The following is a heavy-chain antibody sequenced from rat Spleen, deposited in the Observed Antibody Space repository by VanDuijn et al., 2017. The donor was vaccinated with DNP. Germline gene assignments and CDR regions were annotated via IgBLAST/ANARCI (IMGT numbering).Heavy chain of an antibody. CDR3: ARSGDYSSYYVMDV. J-gene: IGHJ4*01. CDR1: GFSLRSYG. CDR2: IRSGGIT. D-gene: IGHD1-2*01. V-gene: IGHV2-15*01. Sequence: QVQLKESGPGLVQPSQTLSLTCTVSGFSLRSYGVSWIRQPPGKGLEWIGVIRSGGITDYNSALKSRLSISRDTSKSQVLLKMNSLQTEDTAIYFCARSGDYSSYYVMDVWGQGASVTVSS.